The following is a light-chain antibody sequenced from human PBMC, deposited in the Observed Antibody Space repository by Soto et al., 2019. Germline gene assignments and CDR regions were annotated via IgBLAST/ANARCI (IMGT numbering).Light chain of an antibody. V-gene: IGKV1-9*01. CDR1: QGINNY. Sequence: DIQLTQSPSFLSASVGDRVTITCRASQGINNYLAWYQQKPGRAPKLLIYAASTLQSGVPSRFSGSGSGTEFTLTITSLQPEDFATYYCQQLNSFPITFGQGTRLEIK. CDR3: QQLNSFPIT. J-gene: IGKJ5*01. CDR2: AAS.